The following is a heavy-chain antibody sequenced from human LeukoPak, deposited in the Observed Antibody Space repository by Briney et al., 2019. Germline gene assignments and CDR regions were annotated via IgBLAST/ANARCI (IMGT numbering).Heavy chain of an antibody. CDR3: AKGTTVTGFDY. J-gene: IGHJ4*02. CDR2: ISWNSGSI. Sequence: GRSLRLSCAASGFTFDDYAMHWVRQAPGKGLEWVSGISWNSGSIGYADSVKGRFTISRDNAKNSLYLQMNSLRAEDTALYYCAKGTTVTGFDYWGQGTLATVSS. CDR1: GFTFDDYA. V-gene: IGHV3-9*01. D-gene: IGHD4-17*01.